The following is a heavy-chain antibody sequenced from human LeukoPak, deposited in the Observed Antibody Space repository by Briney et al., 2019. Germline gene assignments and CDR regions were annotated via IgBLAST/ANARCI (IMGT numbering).Heavy chain of an antibody. V-gene: IGHV3-30*04. Sequence: GGSLRLSCAASGFTFSSYAMHWVRQAPGKGLEWVAVISYDGSNKYYADSVKGRFTISRDNSKNTLYLQTNSLRAEDTAVYYCARDKVRCSGGSCYYLDYWGQGTLVTVSS. CDR2: ISYDGSNK. CDR1: GFTFSSYA. CDR3: ARDKVRCSGGSCYYLDY. J-gene: IGHJ4*02. D-gene: IGHD2-15*01.